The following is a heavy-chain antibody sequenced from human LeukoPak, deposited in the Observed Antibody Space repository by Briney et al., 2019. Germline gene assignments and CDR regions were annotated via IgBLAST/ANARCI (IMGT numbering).Heavy chain of an antibody. CDR1: GFTFSSHG. Sequence: PGRSLRLSCAASGFTFSSHGMNWVRQAPGKGLEWVAIISHDGGEEYSADSVKGRFTISRDNSKNTLYLQMNSLRAEDTAVYYCAKARSTYCSGSACYSTGFEVWGQGTMVTVSS. CDR2: ISHDGGEE. CDR3: AKARSTYCSGSACYSTGFEV. V-gene: IGHV3-30*18. J-gene: IGHJ3*01. D-gene: IGHD2-15*01.